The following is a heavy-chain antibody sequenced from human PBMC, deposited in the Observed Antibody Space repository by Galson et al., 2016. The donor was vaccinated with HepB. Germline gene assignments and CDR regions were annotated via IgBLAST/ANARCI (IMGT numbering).Heavy chain of an antibody. CDR3: ARDGRSYAFARGDY. Sequence: SLRLSCAASGFTFSNYAMHWVRQAPGKGLEWLASISYDSSNKSYGDSVKGRFTISRDNSKNTLYLQMNSLRPEDTAIYYCARDGRSYAFARGDYWGQGTLVTVSS. CDR2: ISYDSSNK. CDR1: GFTFSNYA. J-gene: IGHJ1*01. V-gene: IGHV3-30*04. D-gene: IGHD2-2*01.